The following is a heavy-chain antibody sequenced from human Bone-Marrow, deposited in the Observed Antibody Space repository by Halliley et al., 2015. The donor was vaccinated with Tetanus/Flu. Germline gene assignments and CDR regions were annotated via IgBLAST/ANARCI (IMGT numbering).Heavy chain of an antibody. CDR2: TIPVFALT. D-gene: IGHD2-21*01. Sequence: LEWMGRTIPVFALTNYAQKFQGRVTITADKSTSTAYMELSSLRFEDTAVYYCARSIQNWFDPWGQGTQVTVSS. CDR3: ARSIQNWFDP. V-gene: IGHV1-69*02. J-gene: IGHJ5*02.